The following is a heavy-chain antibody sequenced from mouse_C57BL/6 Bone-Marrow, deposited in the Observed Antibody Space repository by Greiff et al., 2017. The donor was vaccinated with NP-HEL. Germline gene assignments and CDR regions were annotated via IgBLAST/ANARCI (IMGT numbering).Heavy chain of an antibody. CDR2: IYPGSGST. V-gene: IGHV1-55*01. CDR3: ASPITKGAMDY. J-gene: IGHJ4*01. D-gene: IGHD1-1*01. Sequence: VQLQQPGAELVKPGASVKMSCKASGYTFTSYWITGVKQRPGQGLEWIGDIYPGSGSTNYNEKFRSKATLTVDTSSSTAYMQLSSLTSEDSAVYYCASPITKGAMDYWGQGTSVTVSS. CDR1: GYTFTSYW.